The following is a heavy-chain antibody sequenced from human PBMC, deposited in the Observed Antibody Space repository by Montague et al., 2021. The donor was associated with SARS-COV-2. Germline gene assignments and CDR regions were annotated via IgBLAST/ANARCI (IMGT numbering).Heavy chain of an antibody. CDR2: ISSDGRTT. Sequence: SLRLSCAASGFTFSNYWMHWVRQAPGEGLVWVSLISSDGRTTSYVDSVKGRFTISRDNARNTLYLQMTSLRADDTAVYYRAREVFKEGDYWGQGTLVTVSS. CDR3: AREVFKEGDY. J-gene: IGHJ4*02. V-gene: IGHV3-74*01. CDR1: GFTFSNYW. D-gene: IGHD1-14*01.